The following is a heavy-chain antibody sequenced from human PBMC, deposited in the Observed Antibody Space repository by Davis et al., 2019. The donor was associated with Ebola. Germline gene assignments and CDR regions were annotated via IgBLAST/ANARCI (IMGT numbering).Heavy chain of an antibody. V-gene: IGHV3-48*02. CDR3: ARDRSYSSSHDY. Sequence: PGGSLRFSCAASGFTFSSYNMNWVRQAPGKGLEWVSYISSRSSTIYYADSVKGRFTISRDNAKNSLYLQMNSLRDEDTAVYYCARDRSYSSSHDYWGQGTLVTVSS. CDR1: GFTFSSYN. CDR2: ISSRSSTI. J-gene: IGHJ4*02. D-gene: IGHD6-13*01.